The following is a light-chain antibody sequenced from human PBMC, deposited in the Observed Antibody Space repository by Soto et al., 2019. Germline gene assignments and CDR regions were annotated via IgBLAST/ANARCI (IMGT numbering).Light chain of an antibody. Sequence: QLVLTQPPSVSGAPGQRVTISCTGSSSNIGAGYDVHWYQQLPGTAPKLLIYGNSNRPSGVPDRFSGSKSGTSASLAITGLQAEDEADYYCQSYDSRLSAVVFGGGTKLTVL. J-gene: IGLJ2*01. CDR2: GNS. CDR1: SSNIGAGYD. V-gene: IGLV1-40*01. CDR3: QSYDSRLSAVV.